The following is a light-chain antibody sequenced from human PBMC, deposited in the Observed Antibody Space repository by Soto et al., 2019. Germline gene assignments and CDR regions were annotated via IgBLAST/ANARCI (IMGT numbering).Light chain of an antibody. Sequence: DIQMTQSPSSLSASVGDRVTITCQASQDISNYLNWCQQKPGKAPKLLIYDASNLETGVPSRFSGSGSGTDFTFTISSLQPEDIATYYCQQYDNLMYTFGQGTKVDIK. CDR3: QQYDNLMYT. CDR1: QDISNY. J-gene: IGKJ2*01. V-gene: IGKV1-33*01. CDR2: DAS.